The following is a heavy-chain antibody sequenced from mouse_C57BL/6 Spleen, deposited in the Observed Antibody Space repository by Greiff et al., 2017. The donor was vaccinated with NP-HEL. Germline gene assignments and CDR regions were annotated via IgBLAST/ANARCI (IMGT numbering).Heavy chain of an antibody. CDR2: IYPGSGNT. V-gene: IGHV1-66*01. J-gene: IGHJ1*03. D-gene: IGHD1-1*01. CDR1: GYSFTSYY. CDR3: ARSPLYGSRWYFDV. Sequence: QVQLQQSGPELVKPGASVKISCKASGYSFTSYYIHWVKQRPGQGLEWIGWIYPGSGNTKYNEKFKGKATLTADTSSSTAYMQLSSLTSEDSAVYYCARSPLYGSRWYFDVWGTGTTVTVSS.